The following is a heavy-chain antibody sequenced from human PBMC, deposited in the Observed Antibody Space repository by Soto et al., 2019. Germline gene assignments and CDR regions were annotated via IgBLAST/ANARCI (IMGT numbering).Heavy chain of an antibody. CDR1: GYTFTGYG. CDR2: ISTYNGNT. D-gene: IGHD2-2*02. Sequence: ASVKVSCKASGYTFTGYGISWVRQAPGQGLEWMGWISTYNGNTNYAQKLQGRVTMTTDTSTSTAYMELRSLRSDDTAVYYCARVAEYCSSTSCYTVGDYYYYGMDVWGQGTTVTVSS. J-gene: IGHJ6*02. V-gene: IGHV1-18*04. CDR3: ARVAEYCSSTSCYTVGDYYYYGMDV.